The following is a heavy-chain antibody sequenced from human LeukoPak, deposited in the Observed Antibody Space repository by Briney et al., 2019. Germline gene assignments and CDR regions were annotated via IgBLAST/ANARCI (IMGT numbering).Heavy chain of an antibody. J-gene: IGHJ4*02. CDR1: GFTFYDYA. CDR3: AKGTTPGISGSYLDY. Sequence: GGSLRLSCAASGFTFYDYAMHWVRQAPGKGLEWVSGISWNSGSIDYADSVKGRFTISRDNAKNSLYLQMNSLRAEDMALYYCAKGTTPGISGSYLDYWGQGTLVTVSS. CDR2: ISWNSGSI. D-gene: IGHD1-20*01. V-gene: IGHV3-9*03.